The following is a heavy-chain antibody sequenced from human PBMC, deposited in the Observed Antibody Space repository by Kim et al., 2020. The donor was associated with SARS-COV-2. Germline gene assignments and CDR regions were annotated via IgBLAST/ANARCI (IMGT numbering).Heavy chain of an antibody. Sequence: SETLSLTSTVSGGSMSSGGYYWSWIRDHAGKGLEGIGYTYYRGSTDYNPSLKSRVTITVDTSKNQSGLKLSSVTAADTAVYYCARGPRGLWLGELRGGWDPWGQGTLVTVSS. J-gene: IGHJ5*02. CDR2: TYYRGST. V-gene: IGHV4-31*03. D-gene: IGHD3-10*01. CDR1: GGSMSSGGYY. CDR3: ARGPRGLWLGELRGGWDP.